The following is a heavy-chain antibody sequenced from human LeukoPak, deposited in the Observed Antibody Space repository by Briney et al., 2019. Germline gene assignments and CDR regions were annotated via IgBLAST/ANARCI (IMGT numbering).Heavy chain of an antibody. CDR3: ATHLGYCSGGSCYLGGGAFDI. CDR1: GYTLTELS. D-gene: IGHD2-15*01. J-gene: IGHJ3*02. Sequence: ASVKVSCKVSGYTLTELSMHWVRQAPGKGLEWMGGFDPEDGETIYAQKFQGRVTMTEDTSTDTAYMELSSLRSEDTAVYYCATHLGYCSGGSCYLGGGAFDIWGQGTKVTVSS. CDR2: FDPEDGET. V-gene: IGHV1-24*01.